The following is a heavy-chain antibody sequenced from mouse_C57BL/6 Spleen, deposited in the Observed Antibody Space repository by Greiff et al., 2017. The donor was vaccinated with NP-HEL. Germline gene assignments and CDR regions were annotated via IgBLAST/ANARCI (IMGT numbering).Heavy chain of an antibody. Sequence: QVQLQQPGAELVKPGASVKMSCKASGYTFTSYWITWVKQRPGQGLEWIGDIYPGSGSTNYNEKFKGKATLTVDTSSSPAYMQLSSLTSEDSAVYNCARDYSNYVWYFDVWGTGTTVTVSA. V-gene: IGHV1-55*01. D-gene: IGHD2-5*01. CDR1: GYTFTSYW. J-gene: IGHJ1*03. CDR3: ARDYSNYVWYFDV. CDR2: IYPGSGST.